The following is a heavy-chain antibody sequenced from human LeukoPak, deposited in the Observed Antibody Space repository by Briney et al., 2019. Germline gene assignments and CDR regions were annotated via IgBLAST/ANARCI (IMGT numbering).Heavy chain of an antibody. Sequence: SETLSLTCSVSGASISSYFWSWIRQPPGKGLEWIGYVYDNDITNFNPSLESRVTILVDTSKSQFSLKLRSVTAADTAVYYCARGLVLATDDAFDIWGPGTMVTVSS. D-gene: IGHD5-12*01. V-gene: IGHV4-59*01. J-gene: IGHJ3*02. CDR1: GASISSYF. CDR2: VYDNDIT. CDR3: ARGLVLATDDAFDI.